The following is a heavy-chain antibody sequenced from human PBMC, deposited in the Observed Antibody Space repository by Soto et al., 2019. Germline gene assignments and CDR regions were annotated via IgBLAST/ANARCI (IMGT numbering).Heavy chain of an antibody. CDR2: INPSGGGT. CDR1: GYTFTSYY. Sequence: QVQLVQSGAEVKKPGASMKVSCKASGYTFTSYYMHWVRQAPGQGLEWVGIINPSGGGTTYTQKFQGRVTMTRDTSTSTVYMELSSLRSEDTAVYYCAREVERGSSYGYLEYWGQGTLVTVSS. J-gene: IGHJ4*02. V-gene: IGHV1-46*01. D-gene: IGHD5-18*01. CDR3: AREVERGSSYGYLEY.